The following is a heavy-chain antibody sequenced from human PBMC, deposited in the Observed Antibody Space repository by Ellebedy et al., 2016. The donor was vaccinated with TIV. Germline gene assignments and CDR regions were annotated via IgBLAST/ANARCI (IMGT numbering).Heavy chain of an antibody. CDR1: GFTFSSYG. CDR2: IWYDGSNK. J-gene: IGHJ4*02. D-gene: IGHD3-16*01. V-gene: IGHV3-33*08. Sequence: PGGSLRLSCAASGFTFSSYGMHWVRQAPGKGLEWVAVIWYDGSNKYYADSVKGRFTISRDNSKNTLYLQMNSLRAEDTAVYYCARDVYVARATLGYVDPYWGQGTLVTVSS. CDR3: ARDVYVARATLGYVDPY.